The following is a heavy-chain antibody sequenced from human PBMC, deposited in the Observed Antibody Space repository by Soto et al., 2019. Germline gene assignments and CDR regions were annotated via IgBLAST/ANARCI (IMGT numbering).Heavy chain of an antibody. J-gene: IGHJ4*02. V-gene: IGHV3-23*01. CDR2: ISGSGDSI. Sequence: EVQVLESGGDLVQPGGSLRLSCAASGFTFSNYAMTWVRQAPGKGLEWVSTISGSGDSIYYADSVKGRFTISRDNSKNTLNLQMNSLRADDWAVYYCSTGRQMGYWGQGTLVIVSS. CDR3: STGRQMGY. D-gene: IGHD3-16*01. CDR1: GFTFSNYA.